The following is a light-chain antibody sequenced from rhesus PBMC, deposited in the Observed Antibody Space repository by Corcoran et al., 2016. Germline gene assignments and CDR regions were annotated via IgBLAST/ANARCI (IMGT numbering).Light chain of an antibody. CDR3: LQHNNYPFT. J-gene: IGKJ3*01. CDR2: AAS. Sequence: DIQMTQSPSSLSASVGDTVTITCRASQGISSYLNWFQQKPGKAPKLLFYAASSLESGVPSRFRGSGSGTDFTLTISSLQPEDFAVDYCLQHNNYPFTFGPGTKLDIK. CDR1: QGISSY. V-gene: IGKV1-28*03.